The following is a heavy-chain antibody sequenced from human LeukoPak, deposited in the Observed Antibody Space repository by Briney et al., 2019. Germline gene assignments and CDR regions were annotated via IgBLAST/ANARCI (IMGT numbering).Heavy chain of an antibody. V-gene: IGHV5-51*01. Sequence: GESLKISCEASGYSFTNYWIGWVRQMPGKGLEWMGIINPGDSDTRYSPSFQGQVTMSVDKSTSTAYLQWTSLKASDTAIYYCARQGSRSSWYGGWFDPWGQGTLVTVSS. CDR2: INPGDSDT. D-gene: IGHD6-13*01. J-gene: IGHJ5*02. CDR3: ARQGSRSSWYGGWFDP. CDR1: GYSFTNYW.